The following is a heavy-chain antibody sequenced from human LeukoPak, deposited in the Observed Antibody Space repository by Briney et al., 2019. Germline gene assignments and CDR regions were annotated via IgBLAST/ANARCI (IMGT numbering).Heavy chain of an antibody. CDR1: GGSISSSSYY. J-gene: IGHJ3*02. V-gene: IGHV4-39*01. D-gene: IGHD2-2*01. CDR3: ARQGEHIVVVPAVQTTVTTAFDI. CDR2: IYYSGST. Sequence: SETLSLTCTVSGGSISSSSYYWGWIRQPPGKGLEWIGNIYYSGSTYYNPSLKSRVTISVDTSKNQFSLKVSSVTAADMAVYFCARQGEHIVVVPAVQTTVTTAFDIWGQGTMVTVSS.